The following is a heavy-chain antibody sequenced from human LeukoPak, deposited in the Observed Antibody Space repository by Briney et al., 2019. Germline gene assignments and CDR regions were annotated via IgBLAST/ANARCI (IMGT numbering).Heavy chain of an antibody. CDR1: GGSFSGYY. V-gene: IGHV4-34*01. CDR3: ARGVRLQRSSYNWFDP. Sequence: SETLSLTCAVYGGSFSGYYWSWIRQPPGKGLEWIGEINHSGSTNYNPSLKSRVTISVDTSKDQFSLKLSSVTAADTAVYYCARGVRLQRSSYNWFDPWGQGTLVTVSS. D-gene: IGHD6-6*01. J-gene: IGHJ5*02. CDR2: INHSGST.